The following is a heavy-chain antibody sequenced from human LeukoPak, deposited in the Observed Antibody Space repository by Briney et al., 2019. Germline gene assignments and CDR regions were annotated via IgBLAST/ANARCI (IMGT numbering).Heavy chain of an antibody. CDR1: GFSFSSHT. J-gene: IGHJ4*02. CDR3: ARDSGGGGDDY. Sequence: PGGSLGLSCAGSGFSFSSHTMNWVRQAPGRGLQWVSAISGSGGSAYYADSVRGRFTISRDNSKDTLYLQMNSLRAEDTAVYYCARDSGGGGDDYWGQGTLVTVSS. D-gene: IGHD2-21*02. V-gene: IGHV3-23*01. CDR2: ISGSGGSA.